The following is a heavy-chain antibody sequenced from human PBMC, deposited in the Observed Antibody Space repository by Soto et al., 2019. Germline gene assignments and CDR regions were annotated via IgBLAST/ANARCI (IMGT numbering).Heavy chain of an antibody. D-gene: IGHD5-12*01. Sequence: PWGSLRLSCAASGFTFINARIICFRHSPWKWLEWVGRIKSKTDGGTTDYAAPVKGRFTISRDDSKNTLYLQMNSLKTEDTAVYYCTTVHAALGYNGRYIDYWGQGTLVTSPQ. V-gene: IGHV3-15*01. CDR3: TTVHAALGYNGRYIDY. CDR2: IKSKTDGGTT. J-gene: IGHJ4*02. CDR1: GFTFINAR.